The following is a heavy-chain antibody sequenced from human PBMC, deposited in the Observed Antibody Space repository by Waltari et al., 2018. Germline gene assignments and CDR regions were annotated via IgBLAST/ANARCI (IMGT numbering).Heavy chain of an antibody. V-gene: IGHV1-18*01. CDR3: SRDCIAVAGTSFDY. J-gene: IGHJ4*02. D-gene: IGHD6-19*01. CDR2: ISAYTGNT. Sequence: QVQLVQSGAEVKKPGASVKVYCKASGYTFTSYGISWVRQAPGQGLEWMGWISAYTGNTNSAQKLHGRVTMTTDTSTSTAYMELRSLRSDDTAVYYCSRDCIAVAGTSFDYWGQGTLVTVSS. CDR1: GYTFTSYG.